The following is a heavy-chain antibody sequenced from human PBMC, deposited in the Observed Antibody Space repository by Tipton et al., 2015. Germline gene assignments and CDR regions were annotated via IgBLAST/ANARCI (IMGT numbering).Heavy chain of an antibody. J-gene: IGHJ4*02. D-gene: IGHD2-15*01. CDR3: ARRDYSRDY. V-gene: IGHV4-39*01. CDR1: GGSVSISSYY. Sequence: GLVKPSETLSLTCTVSGGSVSISSYYWGWIRQPPGKGLEWIGSIYYSGSTYYNSSLKSRVTMSVDTSKNQLSLKLSSVTAADTAVYYCARRDYSRDYWGQGTQVSVSS. CDR2: IYYSGST.